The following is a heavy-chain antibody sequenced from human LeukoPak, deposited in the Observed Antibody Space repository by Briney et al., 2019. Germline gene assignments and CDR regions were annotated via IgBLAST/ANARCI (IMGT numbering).Heavy chain of an antibody. CDR1: GGTFSCYA. D-gene: IGHD2-15*01. CDR3: ARGGYCSGGSCYIV. Sequence: SVKVSCKASGGTFSCYAISWVRQAPRQGLEWMGRIIPILGIANYAQKFQGRVTITADKSTSTAYMELSSLRSEDTAVYYCARGGYCSGGSCYIVWGQGTLVTVSS. V-gene: IGHV1-69*04. CDR2: IIPILGIA. J-gene: IGHJ4*02.